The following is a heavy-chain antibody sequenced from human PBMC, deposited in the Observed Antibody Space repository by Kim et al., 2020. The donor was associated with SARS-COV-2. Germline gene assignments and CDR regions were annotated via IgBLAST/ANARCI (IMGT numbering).Heavy chain of an antibody. CDR3: ARGRTMIVMIMNWFDP. J-gene: IGHJ5*01. CDR2: INHSGDT. D-gene: IGHD3-22*01. V-gene: IGHV4-34*01. CDR1: GGSFSDNY. Sequence: SETLSLICAVYGGSFSDNYWNWIRQPPGKGLEWIGEINHSGDTNYNPSLKSRVTISVDTSKNQFSLKLTSVTAADTAVYYCARGRTMIVMIMNWFDPWGRGTLVTLSS.